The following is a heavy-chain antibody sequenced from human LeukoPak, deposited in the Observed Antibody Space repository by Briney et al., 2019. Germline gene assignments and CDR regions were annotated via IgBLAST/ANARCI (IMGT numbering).Heavy chain of an antibody. Sequence: GGSLRLSCAASGFTFSNYLLNWVRQAPGKGLEWLSYINNSSSAIFYADSVKSRFTISRDNAKSSLYLQMDSLRAGDTAVYYCARGLGPGSYIIDYWGQGTLVTVSS. D-gene: IGHD3-10*01. CDR2: INNSSSAI. V-gene: IGHV3-48*01. CDR3: ARGLGPGSYIIDY. J-gene: IGHJ4*02. CDR1: GFTFSNYL.